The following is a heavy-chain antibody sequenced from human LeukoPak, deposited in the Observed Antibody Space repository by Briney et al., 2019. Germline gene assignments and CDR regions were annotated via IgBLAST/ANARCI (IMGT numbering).Heavy chain of an antibody. CDR3: ARGVAAAGTGRFDP. J-gene: IGHJ5*02. CDR2: MNPNSGNT. V-gene: IGHV1-8*01. Sequence: ASVKVSCKASGYTFTSYDINWVRQATGQGLEWMGWMNPNSGNTGYAQKFQGRVTMTRNTSISTAYMELSSLRSEDTAVYYCARGVAAAGTGRFDPWGQGTLVTVSS. D-gene: IGHD6-13*01. CDR1: GYTFTSYD.